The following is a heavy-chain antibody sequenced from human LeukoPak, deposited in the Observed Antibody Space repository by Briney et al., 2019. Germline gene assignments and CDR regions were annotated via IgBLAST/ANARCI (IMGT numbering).Heavy chain of an antibody. D-gene: IGHD3-10*01. Sequence: AAVTVSCQASGFTFTISTIQWVRQARGQRLDWIGWIVVGSGNSNYAQKFQERVIVTRDMSTTTVYMELSSLRSEDTAVYYCAGTPWFGELTLDYWGQGTLVTVSS. CDR1: GFTFTIST. V-gene: IGHV1-58*02. CDR2: IVVGSGNS. CDR3: AGTPWFGELTLDY. J-gene: IGHJ4*02.